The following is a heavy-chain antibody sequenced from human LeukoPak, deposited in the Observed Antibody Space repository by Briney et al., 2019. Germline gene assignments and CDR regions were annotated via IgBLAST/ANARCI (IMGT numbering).Heavy chain of an antibody. V-gene: IGHV4-59*08. D-gene: IGHD6-19*01. CDR2: IYNSGGT. CDR3: ARRYSSGLDY. J-gene: IGHJ4*02. Sequence: SETLSLTCTVSGGSITGYFWSWIRQPPGKGLEWIGYIYNSGGTNYNPSLKSRVTISVDTSKNQFSLKLTSVTAADTAVYYCARRYSSGLDYWGQGTLVTVSS. CDR1: GGSITGYF.